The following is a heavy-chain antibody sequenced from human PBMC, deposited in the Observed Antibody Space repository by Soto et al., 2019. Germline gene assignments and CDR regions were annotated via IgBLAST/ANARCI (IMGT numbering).Heavy chain of an antibody. CDR1: GFTFSSYA. CDR3: ARGSGIAAAGGDYGMDV. J-gene: IGHJ6*02. V-gene: IGHV3-30-3*01. D-gene: IGHD6-13*01. Sequence: QVQLVEYGGGVVQPGRSLRLSCAASGFTFSSYAMHWVRQAPGKGLEWVAVISYDGSNKYYADSVKGRFTISRDNSKNTLYLQMNSLRAEDTAVYYCARGSGIAAAGGDYGMDVWGQGTTVTVSS. CDR2: ISYDGSNK.